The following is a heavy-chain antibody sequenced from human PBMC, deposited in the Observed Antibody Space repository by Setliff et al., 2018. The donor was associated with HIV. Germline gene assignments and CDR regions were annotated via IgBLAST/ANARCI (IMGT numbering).Heavy chain of an antibody. Sequence: SETLSLTCTVSGGSISSSSYYWGCIRQPPGKGLEWIGSIYYTGSANYNPSLKSRVTMSVDTSKNQFSLKLSSVTAADTAVYYCASGYQYDSSGYYYVTPIDYWGHGTLVTVSS. D-gene: IGHD3-22*01. CDR2: IYYTGSA. J-gene: IGHJ4*01. CDR3: ASGYQYDSSGYYYVTPIDY. CDR1: GGSISSSSYY. V-gene: IGHV4-39*01.